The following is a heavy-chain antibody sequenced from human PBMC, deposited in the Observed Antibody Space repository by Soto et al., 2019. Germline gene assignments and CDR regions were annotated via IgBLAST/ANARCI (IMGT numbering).Heavy chain of an antibody. CDR3: ARLGDYYQAFDY. Sequence: KPSETLSLTCTVSGSPISSYYWSWFRQPPGQGLEWVGYIYYTGTTTYNPSLKSRVTVSLDTSKRQFSLKLRSVTAADTALYYCARLGDYYQAFDYWGQGALVTVS. V-gene: IGHV4-59*08. J-gene: IGHJ4*01. CDR2: IYYTGTT. CDR1: GSPISSYY. D-gene: IGHD3-22*01.